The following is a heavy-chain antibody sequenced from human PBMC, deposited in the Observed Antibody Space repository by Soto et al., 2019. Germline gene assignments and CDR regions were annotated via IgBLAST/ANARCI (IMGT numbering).Heavy chain of an antibody. V-gene: IGHV4-30-2*01. Sequence: QLQLQESGSGLVKPSQTLSLTCAVSGGSISSGGSSWSWIRQPPGKGLEWIGYIYHSGSTYYNPSLKSRVTISVDRSKNQCSLELSSVTAADTAVYYCARAGGLGAVAADYWGQGTLVTVSS. D-gene: IGHD6-19*01. CDR3: ARAGGLGAVAADY. CDR2: IYHSGST. J-gene: IGHJ4*02. CDR1: GGSISSGGSS.